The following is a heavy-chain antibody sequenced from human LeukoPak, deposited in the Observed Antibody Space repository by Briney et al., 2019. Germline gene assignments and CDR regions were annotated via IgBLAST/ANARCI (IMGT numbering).Heavy chain of an antibody. J-gene: IGHJ6*03. D-gene: IGHD5-12*01. CDR3: ARVAWRGYDLDYYYYMDV. CDR2: TYYRSKWYN. CDR1: GDSVSSNSAA. V-gene: IGHV6-1*01. Sequence: SQTLSLTCAISGDSVSSNSAAWNWIRQSPSRGLEWLGRTYYRSKWYNDYAVSVKSRITINPDTSKNQFSLQLNSVTPEDTAVYYCARVAWRGYDLDYYYYMDVWGKGTTVTVSS.